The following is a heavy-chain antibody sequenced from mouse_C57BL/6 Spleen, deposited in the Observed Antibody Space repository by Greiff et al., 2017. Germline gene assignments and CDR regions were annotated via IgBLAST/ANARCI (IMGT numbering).Heavy chain of an antibody. CDR3: ARSLDGYSSWFAY. V-gene: IGHV1-52*01. CDR1: GYTFTSYW. J-gene: IGHJ3*01. Sequence: QVQLQQPGAELVRPGSSVKLSCKASGYTFTSYWMHWVKQRPIQGLEWIGNIDPSDSETHYNQKFKDKATLTVDKSSSTAYMQLSSLTSEDSAVYYCARSLDGYSSWFAYWGQGTLVTGSA. D-gene: IGHD2-3*01. CDR2: IDPSDSET.